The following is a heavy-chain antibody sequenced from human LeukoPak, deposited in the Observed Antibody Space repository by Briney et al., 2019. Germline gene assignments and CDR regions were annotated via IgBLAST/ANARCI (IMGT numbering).Heavy chain of an antibody. D-gene: IGHD2-2*01. CDR1: GYTFTSYD. J-gene: IGHJ6*02. Sequence: ASVKVSCKASGYTFTSYDINWVLQATGQGLEWMGWMNPNSGNTGYAQKFQGRVTMTRNTSISTAYMELSSLRSEDTAVYYCAREKGTHQGYYYYGMDVWGQGTTVTVSS. V-gene: IGHV1-8*01. CDR3: AREKGTHQGYYYYGMDV. CDR2: MNPNSGNT.